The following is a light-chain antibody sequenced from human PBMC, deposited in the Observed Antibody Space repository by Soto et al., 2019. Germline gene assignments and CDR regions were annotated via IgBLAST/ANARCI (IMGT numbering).Light chain of an antibody. V-gene: IGKV3-15*01. CDR1: QSVGSN. Sequence: ETVMTQSPATLSVSPGEGATLSCRASQSVGSNLAWYQQRPGLAPRLLIYGASTRATGIPARFSGSGSGTEFTLTISGLQSEDFAVYYCQQYNNWPPHTFGQGTKLEIK. CDR2: GAS. CDR3: QQYNNWPPHT. J-gene: IGKJ2*01.